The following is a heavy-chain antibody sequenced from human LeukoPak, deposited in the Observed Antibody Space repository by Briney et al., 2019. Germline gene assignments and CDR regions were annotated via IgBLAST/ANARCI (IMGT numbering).Heavy chain of an antibody. CDR1: GYIFTTYG. Sequence: ASVKVSCKASGYIFTTYGISWVRQAPGQGLEWMGWISAYNGKTNYAQMLQGRVTVTTDTSTSTAYMELRSLRSDDTAVYYCARDQPRRWLDPWGQGTLVTVSS. CDR2: ISAYNGKT. D-gene: IGHD1-14*01. J-gene: IGHJ5*02. V-gene: IGHV1-18*01. CDR3: ARDQPRRWLDP.